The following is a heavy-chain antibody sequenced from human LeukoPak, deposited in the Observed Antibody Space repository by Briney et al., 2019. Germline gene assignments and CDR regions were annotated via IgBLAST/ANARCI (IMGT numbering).Heavy chain of an antibody. D-gene: IGHD3-10*01. J-gene: IGHJ6*03. CDR1: GGSFSGYY. CDR2: INHSGST. CDR3: ARGLKTTSYYYGSGTAWGPYYYYMDV. Sequence: SETLSLTCAVYGGSFSGYYWSWIRQPPGKGLEWIGEINHSGSTNYNPSLKSRVTTSVDTSKNQFSLKLSSVTAADTAVYYCARGLKTTSYYYGSGTAWGPYYYYMDVWGKGTTVTVSS. V-gene: IGHV4-34*01.